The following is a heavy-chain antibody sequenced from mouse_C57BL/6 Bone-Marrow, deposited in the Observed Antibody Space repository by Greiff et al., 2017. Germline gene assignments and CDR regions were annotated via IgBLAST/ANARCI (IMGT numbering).Heavy chain of an antibody. CDR2: INPNNGGT. CDR1: GYTFTDYY. D-gene: IGHD3-2*02. Sequence: EVQLQQSGPELVKPGASVKISCKASGYTFTDYYMNWVKQSHGKSLEWIGDINPNNGGTSYNQKFKGKATLTVDKSSSTAYMELRSLTSEDSAGYYCARRGAAQASCGMDYWGQGTSVTVSS. CDR3: ARRGAAQASCGMDY. V-gene: IGHV1-26*01. J-gene: IGHJ4*01.